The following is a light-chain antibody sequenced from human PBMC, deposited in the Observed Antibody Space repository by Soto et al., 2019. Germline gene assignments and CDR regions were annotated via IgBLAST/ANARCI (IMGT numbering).Light chain of an antibody. CDR1: QRISGW. V-gene: IGKV1-5*01. Sequence: DIQMTQSPSTLSASVGDTVTITCRASQRISGWLAWHQQKPGRAPKFLISAASSLQSGVPSRFSGSGSGTEFTLTISSLQPDDFATYYCQQYNSYWTFGQGTKVDIK. CDR3: QQYNSYWT. CDR2: AAS. J-gene: IGKJ1*01.